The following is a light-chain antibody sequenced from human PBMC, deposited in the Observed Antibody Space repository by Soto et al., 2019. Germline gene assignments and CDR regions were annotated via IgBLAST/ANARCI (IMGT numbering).Light chain of an antibody. V-gene: IGKV4-1*01. J-gene: IGKJ3*01. CDR2: WAS. Sequence: IVMTQSPDSLAVSLGGRATINCKSSQSVLYSSDNRRYLAWYKQKPGQPPKLLIYWASTRESGVPERFSGSGSGSDCPLTISSLQAEDVAVNYCQQYSITPLTFGPGTKVDIK. CDR3: QQYSITPLT. CDR1: QSVLYSSDNRRY.